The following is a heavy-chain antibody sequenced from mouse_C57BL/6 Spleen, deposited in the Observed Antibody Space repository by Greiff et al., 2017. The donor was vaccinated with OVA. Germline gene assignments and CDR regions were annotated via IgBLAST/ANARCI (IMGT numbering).Heavy chain of an antibody. CDR2: ISSGGDYI. V-gene: IGHV5-9-1*02. Sequence: EVQLVESGEGLVKPGGSLKLSCAASGFTFSSYAMSWVRQTPEKRLEWVAYISSGGDYIYYADTVKGRFTISRDNARNTLYLQMSSLKSEDTAMYYCTRGTVVATDYAMDYWGQGTSVTVSS. J-gene: IGHJ4*01. CDR1: GFTFSSYA. CDR3: TRGTVVATDYAMDY. D-gene: IGHD1-1*01.